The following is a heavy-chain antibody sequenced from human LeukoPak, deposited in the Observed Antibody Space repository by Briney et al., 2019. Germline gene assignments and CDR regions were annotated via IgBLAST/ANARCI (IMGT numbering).Heavy chain of an antibody. CDR3: ARGRYGGYVDPKTAFDY. V-gene: IGHV1-69*13. Sequence: ASVKVSCKASGGTFSSYAISWVRQAPGQGLEWMGGIIPIFGTANYAQKFQGRVTITADESTSTAYMKLSSLRSEDTAVYYCARGRYGGYVDPKTAFDYWGQGTLVTVSS. D-gene: IGHD5-12*01. CDR2: IIPIFGTA. CDR1: GGTFSSYA. J-gene: IGHJ4*02.